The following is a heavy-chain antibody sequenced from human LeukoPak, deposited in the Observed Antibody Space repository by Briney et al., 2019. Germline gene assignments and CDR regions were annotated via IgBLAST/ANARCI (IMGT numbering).Heavy chain of an antibody. CDR3: ARLVVGGYRYYYYMDV. CDR2: IYYSGST. J-gene: IGHJ6*03. V-gene: IGHV4-30-4*08. D-gene: IGHD3-16*02. CDR1: GGSISSGDYY. Sequence: SQTLSLTCTVSGGSISSGDYYWSWIRQPPGKGLEWIGYIYYSGSTYYNPSLKSRVTISVDTSKNQFSLKLGSVTAADTAVYYCARLVVGGYRYYYYMDVWGKGTTVTVSS.